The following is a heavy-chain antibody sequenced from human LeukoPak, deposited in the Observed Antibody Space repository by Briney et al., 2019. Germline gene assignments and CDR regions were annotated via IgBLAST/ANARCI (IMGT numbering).Heavy chain of an antibody. CDR3: ARWVPDYYGSGSYDPRYYFDY. CDR2: IYYSGST. Sequence: PSETLSLTCTVSGGSISRYYWSWTRQPPGKGLEWSGHIYYSGSTNYNPSLKSRVTISVDTSKNQFSLKLSSVTAADTAVYYCARWVPDYYGSGSYDPRYYFDYWGQGTLVTVSS. D-gene: IGHD3-10*01. J-gene: IGHJ4*02. V-gene: IGHV4-59*08. CDR1: GGSISRYY.